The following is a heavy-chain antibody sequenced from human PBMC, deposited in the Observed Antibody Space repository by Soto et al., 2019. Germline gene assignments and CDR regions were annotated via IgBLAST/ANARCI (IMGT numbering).Heavy chain of an antibody. CDR1: VVTVTRYS. CDR2: ISSSSSYI. CDR3: ALYCSGGGCSHTLTAR. V-gene: IGHV3-21*01. Sequence: GGSRRLSGAGSVVTVTRYSMNWVRQAPVKGLEWFSSISSSSSYIYYADSMKGRFTISRDNAKNSLYLQMNSLRAEDTAVYYCALYCSGGGCSHTLTARWGQGTLVTVSS. J-gene: IGHJ4*02. D-gene: IGHD2-15*01.